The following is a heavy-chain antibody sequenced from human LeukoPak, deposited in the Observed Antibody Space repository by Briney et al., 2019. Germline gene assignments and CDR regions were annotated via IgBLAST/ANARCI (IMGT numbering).Heavy chain of an antibody. V-gene: IGHV1-2*02. D-gene: IGHD3-22*01. J-gene: IGHJ1*01. CDR2: INPNSGGT. CDR1: GYTFTVYY. Sequence: GASAKVSCKASGYTFTVYYMHWVRQAPGQGLEWMGWINPNSGGTNSAQKFQGRVTMTRDTSIITAYMELSRLRSDDTAVYFCARGYYDSSDYEYFQHWGQGTLVTVSS. CDR3: ARGYYDSSDYEYFQH.